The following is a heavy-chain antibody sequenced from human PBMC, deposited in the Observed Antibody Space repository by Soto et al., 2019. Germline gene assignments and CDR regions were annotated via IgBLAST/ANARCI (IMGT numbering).Heavy chain of an antibody. J-gene: IGHJ5*02. CDR3: ARTIAAASDVRSNWFDP. CDR1: GGSISSSSYY. CDR2: IYYSGST. V-gene: IGHV4-39*01. Sequence: PSETLSLTCSVSGGSISSSSYYWGWIRQPPGKGLEWIGSIYYSGSTYYNPSLKSRVTISVDTSKNQFSLKLSSVTAADTAVYYCARTIAAASDVRSNWFDPWGQGTLVTVSS. D-gene: IGHD6-13*01.